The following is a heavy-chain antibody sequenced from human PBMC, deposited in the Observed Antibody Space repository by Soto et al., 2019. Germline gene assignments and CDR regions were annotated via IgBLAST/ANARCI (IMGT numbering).Heavy chain of an antibody. J-gene: IGHJ2*01. D-gene: IGHD5-12*01. CDR2: IKSKTDGGTT. V-gene: IGHV3-15*01. CDR3: ATASSGFARYFDL. CDR1: GTTFTNAW. Sequence: EEQLVESGGGLVKPGGSLRLSCAASGTTFTNAWMSWVRQAPGKGLEWIARIKSKTDGGTTDYVAPVKDRFTISRDDSRHTLYLQMNSLKIEDTAVYYCATASSGFARYFDLWGRGTLVTVSS.